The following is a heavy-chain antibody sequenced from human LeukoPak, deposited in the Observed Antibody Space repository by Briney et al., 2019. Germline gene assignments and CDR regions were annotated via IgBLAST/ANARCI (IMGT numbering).Heavy chain of an antibody. Sequence: PSETLSLTCIVSGYSIGSGYYWDWIRQPPGRGLEWIGSVYHSGGTYYNPSLKSRVTISLDTSKNQFSLKLSSVTAADTAVYYCARDLGVGSGTFDYWGQGTLVTVSS. CDR2: VYHSGGT. CDR1: GYSIGSGYY. D-gene: IGHD2-15*01. J-gene: IGHJ4*02. V-gene: IGHV4-38-2*02. CDR3: ARDLGVGSGTFDY.